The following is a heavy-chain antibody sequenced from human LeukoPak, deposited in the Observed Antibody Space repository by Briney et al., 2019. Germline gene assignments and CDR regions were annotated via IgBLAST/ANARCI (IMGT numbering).Heavy chain of an antibody. CDR1: GYTFTGYH. CDR2: INPNSGGT. Sequence: ASVKVSCKASGYTFTGYHMHWVRQAPGQGLEWMGWINPNSGGTNYAQKFQGRVTMTRDTSISTAYMELSRLRSDDTAVYYCARVWGLVTMMVEPGAFDIWGQGTMVTVSS. V-gene: IGHV1-2*02. CDR3: ARVWGLVTMMVEPGAFDI. D-gene: IGHD3-22*01. J-gene: IGHJ3*02.